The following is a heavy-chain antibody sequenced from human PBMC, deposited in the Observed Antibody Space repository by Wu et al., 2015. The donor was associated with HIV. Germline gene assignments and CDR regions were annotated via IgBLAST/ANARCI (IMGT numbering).Heavy chain of an antibody. CDR1: GGTFSSYA. D-gene: IGHD6-13*01. CDR3: ARVYSSTWYDAFDI. J-gene: IGHJ3*02. V-gene: IGHV1-69*12. CDR2: IIPISNTA. Sequence: QVQLVQSGAEVKKPGSSVRVSCKASGGTFSSYAFSWVRQAPGQGLEWMGGIIPISNTADYAQKFQGRITITADESTRTAYMNLGSLRSEDTAVYYCARVYSSTWYDAFDIWGQGDNGHR.